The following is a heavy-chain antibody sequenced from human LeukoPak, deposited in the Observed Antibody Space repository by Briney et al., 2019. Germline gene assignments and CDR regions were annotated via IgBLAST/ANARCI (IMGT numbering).Heavy chain of an antibody. Sequence: PSETLSLTCAVYGGSFSGYYWSWIRQPPGKGLEWIGEINHSGSTNYNPSLKSRVTISVDTSKNQFSLKLSSVTAADTAVYYCARRRRQWLVDDYWGQGTLVTVSS. CDR1: GGSFSGYY. CDR2: INHSGST. CDR3: ARRRRQWLVDDY. D-gene: IGHD6-19*01. J-gene: IGHJ4*02. V-gene: IGHV4-34*01.